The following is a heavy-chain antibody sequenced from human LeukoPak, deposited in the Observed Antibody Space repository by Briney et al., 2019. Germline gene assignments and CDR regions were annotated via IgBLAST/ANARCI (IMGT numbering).Heavy chain of an antibody. D-gene: IGHD4-17*01. V-gene: IGHV4-39*07. CDR3: VRDDFGDYTRRFDP. CDR1: GGSISSNNYD. J-gene: IGHJ5*02. Sequence: SETLSLACTVSGGSISSNNYDSGWIRQPPGRGLEWIASINDGGSTYCNPSLKSRVTMSVDTSTNQFSLRLSSVTAADTAMYYCVRDDFGDYTRRFDPWGQGTLVTVSS. CDR2: INDGGST.